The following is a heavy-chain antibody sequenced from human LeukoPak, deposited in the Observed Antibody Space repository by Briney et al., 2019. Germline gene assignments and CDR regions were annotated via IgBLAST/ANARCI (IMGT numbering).Heavy chain of an antibody. Sequence: SETPSLTCTVSVDTPRVVYWSCVPRPPGKGLEWIGYIYYSGSTNYNPSLKSRVTISVDKSKNQFSLKLSSVTAADTALYYCAYRSGYFFSYFVYWGEGTLVTVSS. CDR2: IYYSGST. D-gene: IGHD5-12*01. J-gene: IGHJ1*01. V-gene: IGHV4-59*01. CDR1: VDTPRVVY. CDR3: AYRSGYFFSYFVY.